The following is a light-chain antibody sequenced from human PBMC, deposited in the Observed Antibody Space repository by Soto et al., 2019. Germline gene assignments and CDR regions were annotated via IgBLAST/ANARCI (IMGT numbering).Light chain of an antibody. CDR2: GAS. J-gene: IGKJ5*01. CDR1: QSVSSY. Sequence: EIVLTQSPATLSLSPGEIATLSCRASQSVSSYLAWYQQKPGQAPRLLIYGASSRATGIPDRFSGSGSGTDFTLTISSLQSEDFAVYYCEQYGNSPITFGQGTRLEIK. CDR3: EQYGNSPIT. V-gene: IGKV3-20*01.